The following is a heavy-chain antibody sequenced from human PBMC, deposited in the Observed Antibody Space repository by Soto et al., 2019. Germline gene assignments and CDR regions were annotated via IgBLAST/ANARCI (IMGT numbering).Heavy chain of an antibody. V-gene: IGHV3-13*01. CDR2: IGTLSDT. CDR1: GFAFSTFD. CDR3: ARGRSFSYDSTPPPMFDP. Sequence: GGSLRLSCAGSGFAFSTFDIHWVRQAPGKGLEWVSGIGTLSDTFYAASVQGRFAISRQNAKNSVYLQMNSLRAGDTAFYYCARGRSFSYDSTPPPMFDPWGQGTLVTVSS. J-gene: IGHJ5*02. D-gene: IGHD3-10*01.